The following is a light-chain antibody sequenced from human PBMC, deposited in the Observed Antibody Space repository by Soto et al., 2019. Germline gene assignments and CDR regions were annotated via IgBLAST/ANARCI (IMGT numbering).Light chain of an antibody. CDR1: QSISSN. J-gene: IGKJ2*01. V-gene: IGKV3-20*01. CDR2: GAS. Sequence: EIVLTQSPGTLSFSPGERSTFSFRASQSISSNLAWYQQKPGQAPRLLIYGASTRATGIPDRFSGSGSGTDFTLTINRLEPEDSAVYYCQQHTISMYTFGQGTKVDIK. CDR3: QQHTISMYT.